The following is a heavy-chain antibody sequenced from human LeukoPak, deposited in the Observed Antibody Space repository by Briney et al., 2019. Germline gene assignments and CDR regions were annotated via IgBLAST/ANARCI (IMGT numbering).Heavy chain of an antibody. Sequence: GGALRLSCAASGFTFSSYEMNWVREAPGKGREWVSQISSSGSTIYYADSVKGRFTISRDNAKNSLYLEMNSLRAEDAAVYYCARFDGVAANFDYWGQGTLVTVSS. CDR2: ISSSGSTI. CDR1: GFTFSSYE. V-gene: IGHV3-48*03. J-gene: IGHJ4*02. CDR3: ARFDGVAANFDY. D-gene: IGHD2-15*01.